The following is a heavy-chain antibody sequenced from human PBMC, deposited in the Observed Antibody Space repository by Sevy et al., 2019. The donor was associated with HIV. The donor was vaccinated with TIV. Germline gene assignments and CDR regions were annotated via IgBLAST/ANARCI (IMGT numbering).Heavy chain of an antibody. CDR3: ARQVIAPLDIVATITYYYYGMDV. J-gene: IGHJ6*02. V-gene: IGHV4-39*01. CDR1: GGCISSSSYY. CDR2: IYYSGST. Sequence: SETLSLTCTVSGGCISSSSYYWGWIRQPPGKGLEWIGSIYYSGSTYYDPSLKSRVTISVDTSKNQFSLKLSSVTAADTAVYYCARQVIAPLDIVATITYYYYGMDVWGQGATVTVSS. D-gene: IGHD5-12*01.